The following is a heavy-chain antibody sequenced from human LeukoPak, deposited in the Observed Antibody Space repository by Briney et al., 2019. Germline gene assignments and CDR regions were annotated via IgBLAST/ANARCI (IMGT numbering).Heavy chain of an antibody. CDR2: IYTSGST. CDR1: GGSISSGSYY. Sequence: PSQTLSLTCTVSGGSISSGSYYWSWIRQPAGKGLEWIGRIYTSGSTNYNPSLKSRVTISVDTSKNQISLKLSSVTAADTAVYFCARDQGATSGLLSGWGQGTLVTVSS. J-gene: IGHJ4*02. V-gene: IGHV4-61*02. CDR3: ARDQGATSGLLSG. D-gene: IGHD1-1*01.